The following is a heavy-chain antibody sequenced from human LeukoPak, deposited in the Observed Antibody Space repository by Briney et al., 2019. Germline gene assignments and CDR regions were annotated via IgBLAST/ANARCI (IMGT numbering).Heavy chain of an antibody. CDR1: GGSISSYY. CDR2: IYYSGST. Sequence: SETLSLTCTVSGGSISSYYWSWIRQPPGKGLEWIGYIYYSGSTNYNPSLKSRVTISVDTSKNQFSLKLSSMTAADTAVYYCARERTYYFDYWGQGTQVTVSS. V-gene: IGHV4-59*12. CDR3: ARERTYYFDY. J-gene: IGHJ4*02.